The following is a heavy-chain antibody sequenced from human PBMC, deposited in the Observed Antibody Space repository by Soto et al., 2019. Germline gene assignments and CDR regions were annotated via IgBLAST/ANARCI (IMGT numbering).Heavy chain of an antibody. CDR3: AIQRPSTVAGNLPIHYYYYYMDV. Sequence: ASVKVSCKVSGYTLTELSMHWVRQAPGKGLEWMGGFDPEDGETIYAQKFQGRVTMTEDTSTDTAYMELSSLRSEDTAVYYCAIQRPSTVAGNLPIHYYYYYMDVWGKGTTVTVSS. V-gene: IGHV1-24*01. CDR2: FDPEDGET. J-gene: IGHJ6*03. D-gene: IGHD6-19*01. CDR1: GYTLTELS.